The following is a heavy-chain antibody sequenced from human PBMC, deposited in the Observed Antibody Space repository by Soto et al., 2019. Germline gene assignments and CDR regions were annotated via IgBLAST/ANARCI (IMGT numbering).Heavy chain of an antibody. CDR1: GYTFLNYG. CDR2: NNVYNGDI. D-gene: IGHD5-12*01. Sequence: SSVKVSCKASGYTFLNYGITWVRQAPGRRFEWLGWNNVYNGDINYCQKYQGRVSMTSDTSTGTAYLELRQLRSDNIAVYYYARATLGVPLLATTHCYHWGQGTLVTVSS. J-gene: IGHJ5*02. CDR3: ARATLGVPLLATTHCYH. V-gene: IGHV1-18*03.